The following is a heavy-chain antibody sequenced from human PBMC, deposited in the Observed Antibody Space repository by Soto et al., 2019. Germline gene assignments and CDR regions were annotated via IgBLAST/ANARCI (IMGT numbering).Heavy chain of an antibody. D-gene: IGHD3-22*01. CDR1: GGSISSSSYY. J-gene: IGHJ4*02. Sequence: SETLSLTCTVSGGSISSSSYYWGWIRQPPGKGLEWIGSIYYSGSTYYNPSLKSRVTISVDTSKNQFSLKLSSVTAADTAVYYCASRPTYYYDSSGYFWDIDYWGQGTLVTVSS. CDR3: ASRPTYYYDSSGYFWDIDY. V-gene: IGHV4-39*01. CDR2: IYYSGST.